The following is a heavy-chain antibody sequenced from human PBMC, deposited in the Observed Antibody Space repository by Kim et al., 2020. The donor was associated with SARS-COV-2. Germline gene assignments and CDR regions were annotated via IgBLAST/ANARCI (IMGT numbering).Heavy chain of an antibody. Sequence: GGSLRLSCAASGFTFSSYAMHWVRQAPGKGLEWVAVISYDGSNKYYADSVKGRFTISRDNSKNTLYLQMNSLRAEDTAVYYCARDTPLYGSGRYYYYGMDVWGQGTTVTVSS. V-gene: IGHV3-30*04. CDR1: GFTFSSYA. D-gene: IGHD3-10*01. CDR3: ARDTPLYGSGRYYYYGMDV. CDR2: ISYDGSNK. J-gene: IGHJ6*02.